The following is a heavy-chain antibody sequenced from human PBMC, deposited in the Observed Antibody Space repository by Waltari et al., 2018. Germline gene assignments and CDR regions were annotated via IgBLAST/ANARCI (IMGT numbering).Heavy chain of an antibody. Sequence: EVQLLESGGGLVQPGGSLRLSCAASGFTFGTYSMNWVRQAPGKGLEWVSGISGSGTSTYYADSVKGRFTISRDNSKNTLYLQMNSLRAEDTAVYYCAKSRGSYSLDYWGQGTLVTVSS. CDR1: GFTFGTYS. V-gene: IGHV3-23*01. CDR2: ISGSGTST. J-gene: IGHJ4*02. D-gene: IGHD1-26*01. CDR3: AKSRGSYSLDY.